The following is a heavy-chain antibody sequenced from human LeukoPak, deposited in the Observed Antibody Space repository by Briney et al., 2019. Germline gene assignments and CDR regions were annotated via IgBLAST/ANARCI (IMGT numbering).Heavy chain of an antibody. J-gene: IGHJ6*03. D-gene: IGHD2-2*01. V-gene: IGHV3-23*01. CDR3: AKDFGSSTSYRYYYYYMDV. Sequence: GGSLRLSCAASGFTFSSYAMSWVRQAPGKGLEWVSAISGSGGSTYYADSVKGRFTISRDNSKNTLYLQMNSLRAEDTAVYYCAKDFGSSTSYRYYYYYMDVWGKGTTVTISS. CDR1: GFTFSSYA. CDR2: ISGSGGST.